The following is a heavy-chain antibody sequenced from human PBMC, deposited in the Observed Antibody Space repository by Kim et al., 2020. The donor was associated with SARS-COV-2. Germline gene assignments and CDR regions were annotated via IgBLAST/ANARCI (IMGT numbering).Heavy chain of an antibody. D-gene: IGHD3-10*01. V-gene: IGHV3-30*10. J-gene: IGHJ4*02. CDR3: ATDREGSGSYLDF. Sequence: YTDYVKGRFTISRDTSKATLFLQIISLRAEDTAVYYCATDREGSGSYLDFWGQGIRVTVSS.